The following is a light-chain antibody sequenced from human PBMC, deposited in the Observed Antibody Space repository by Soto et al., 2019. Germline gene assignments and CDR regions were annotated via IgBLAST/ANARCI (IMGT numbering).Light chain of an antibody. CDR2: DAS. CDR1: QSISSW. Sequence: IQMTQSPSTLSASVGDRVTITCRAIQSISSWLAWYQQKPGKAPKFLIYDASSLESGVPSRFSGSGSGTEFTLTISSLQPDDFATYYCQQYNSYPRTFGRGTKVEIK. CDR3: QQYNSYPRT. J-gene: IGKJ1*01. V-gene: IGKV1-5*01.